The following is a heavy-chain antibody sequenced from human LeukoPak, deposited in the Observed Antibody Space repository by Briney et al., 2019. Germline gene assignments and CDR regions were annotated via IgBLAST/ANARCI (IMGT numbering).Heavy chain of an antibody. D-gene: IGHD3-22*01. J-gene: IGHJ4*02. CDR1: GFTFSSYA. CDR2: ISGSGGST. Sequence: GGSLRLSCAASGFTFSSYAMSWVRQAPGKGLEWVSAISGSGGSTYYADSVKGRFTISRDNSKNTLYLQMNSLRAEDTAVYYCAKDPWSFYYDSSGHVYYFDYWGQGTLVTVSS. CDR3: AKDPWSFYYDSSGHVYYFDY. V-gene: IGHV3-23*01.